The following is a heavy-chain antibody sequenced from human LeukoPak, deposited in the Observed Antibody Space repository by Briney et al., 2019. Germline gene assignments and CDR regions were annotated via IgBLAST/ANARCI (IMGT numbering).Heavy chain of an antibody. D-gene: IGHD3-10*01. V-gene: IGHV1-69*04. CDR2: IIPILGIA. CDR1: GGTFSSYA. Sequence: GSLVKVSCKASGGTFSSYAISWVRQAPGQGLEWMGRIIPILGIANYAQKFQGRVTITADKSTSTAYMELSSLRSEDTAVYYCARDDPPRPYSWGQGTLVTVSS. CDR3: ARDDPPRPYS. J-gene: IGHJ5*02.